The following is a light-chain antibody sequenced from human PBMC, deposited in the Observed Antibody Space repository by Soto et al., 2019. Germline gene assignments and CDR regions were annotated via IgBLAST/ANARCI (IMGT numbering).Light chain of an antibody. Sequence: QAVVTQPPSVSAAPGQKVTISCSGSSSNIGANYVSWYQHLPGTAPRLVIYENNKRPSGIPDRFSGSKSGTSATLGITGLQTGDEADFYCGTWDSSLSVGVFGTGTKLTVL. J-gene: IGLJ1*01. CDR1: SSNIGANY. CDR2: ENN. V-gene: IGLV1-51*01. CDR3: GTWDSSLSVGV.